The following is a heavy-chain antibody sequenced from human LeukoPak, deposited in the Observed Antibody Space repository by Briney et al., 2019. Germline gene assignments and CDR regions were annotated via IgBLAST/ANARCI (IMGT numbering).Heavy chain of an antibody. D-gene: IGHD4-17*01. V-gene: IGHV1-18*01. Sequence: GAAVKVSCKAPGYTLTRYVISWVRPAPGQGREWMGWIYAYNGNTNYAQKLQGRVTMTTDTSTSTAYMELRSLRSDDTAVYYCARVSLYGDYGDAFDIWGQGTMVTVSS. J-gene: IGHJ3*02. CDR2: IYAYNGNT. CDR3: ARVSLYGDYGDAFDI. CDR1: GYTLTRYV.